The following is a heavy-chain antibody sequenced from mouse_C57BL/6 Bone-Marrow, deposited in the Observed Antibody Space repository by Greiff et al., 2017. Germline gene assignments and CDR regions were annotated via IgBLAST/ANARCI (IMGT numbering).Heavy chain of an antibody. J-gene: IGHJ3*01. Sequence: EVKVVESGGDLVKPGGSLKLSCAASGFTFSSYGMSWVRQTPDKRLEWVATISSGGSYTYYPDSVKGRFTISRDNATNTLYLQMSSLKSEDTAMYYCARHPRNGIAYWGQGTLVTVSA. CDR2: ISSGGSYT. CDR3: ARHPRNGIAY. CDR1: GFTFSSYG. V-gene: IGHV5-6*01. D-gene: IGHD2-10*02.